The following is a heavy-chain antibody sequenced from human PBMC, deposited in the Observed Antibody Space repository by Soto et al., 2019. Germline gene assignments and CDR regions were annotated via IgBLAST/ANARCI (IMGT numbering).Heavy chain of an antibody. CDR2: ISAYNGNT. CDR3: SRYLHGDPDY. J-gene: IGHJ4*02. D-gene: IGHD4-17*01. CDR1: GYTFTSSG. Sequence: QVQLVQSGAEVKKPGASVKVSCKASGYTFTSSGISWVRQAPGQGLEWMGWISAYNGNTNYAQKLQGIVTMTTNTSTSTAYMELRSLSSDDTAVDDCSRYLHGDPDYWGQVTLVTVSS. V-gene: IGHV1-18*01.